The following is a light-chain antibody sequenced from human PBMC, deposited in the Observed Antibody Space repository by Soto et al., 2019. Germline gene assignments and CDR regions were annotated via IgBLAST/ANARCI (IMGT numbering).Light chain of an antibody. CDR3: QQYGSSPQT. J-gene: IGKJ5*01. Sequence: EIVLTQSPGTLSLSPGERATLSCRASQSVSSSYLAWYKQKPGQAPRLLIYRASSRATGIPARFSGSGSGTDFTITISRLEPEDFAVYYCQQYGSSPQTFGQGTRLEIK. V-gene: IGKV3-20*01. CDR1: QSVSSSY. CDR2: RAS.